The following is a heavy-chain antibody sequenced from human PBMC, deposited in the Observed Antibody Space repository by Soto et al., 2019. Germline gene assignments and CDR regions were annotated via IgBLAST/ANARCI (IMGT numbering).Heavy chain of an antibody. CDR2: IYYSGST. CDR1: GGSISSGDYY. D-gene: IGHD6-6*01. J-gene: IGHJ6*02. Sequence: PSETLSLTCTVSGGSISSGDYYWSWIRQPPGKDLEWIGYIYYSGSTYYNPSLKSRVTISVDTSKNQFSLKLSSVTAADTAVYYCAREGRAARPNYYGMDVWGQGTTVTVSS. V-gene: IGHV4-30-4*02. CDR3: AREGRAARPNYYGMDV.